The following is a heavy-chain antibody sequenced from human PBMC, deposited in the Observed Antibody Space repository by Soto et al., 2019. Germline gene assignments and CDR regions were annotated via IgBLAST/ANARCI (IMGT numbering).Heavy chain of an antibody. CDR1: GYTFTTSA. Sequence: QVQLVQSGAEVKKPGASVKVSCKASGYTFTTSAISWVRRAPGQGLEWMGWINPYNGNTNSAEKVQGRVTMTTDTSTSTAYMEMRSLRSDDTAVYYSARGVAGWRIGDSETFFDYWGQGTLVTVSS. V-gene: IGHV1-18*01. CDR3: ARGVAGWRIGDSETFFDY. J-gene: IGHJ4*02. D-gene: IGHD3-10*01. CDR2: INPYNGNT.